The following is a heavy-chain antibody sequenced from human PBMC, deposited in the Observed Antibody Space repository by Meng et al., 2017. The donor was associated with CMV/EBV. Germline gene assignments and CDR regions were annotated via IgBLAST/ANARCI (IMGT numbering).Heavy chain of an antibody. V-gene: IGHV1-69*04. J-gene: IGHJ5*02. CDR3: ARDPKYCSSASCPVAGWFDP. D-gene: IGHD2-2*01. CDR1: FSSYT. CDR2: IIPILGIA. Sequence: FSSYTISWVRRAPGQGLEWMGRIIPILGIANSAQKFQGRVTITADKSTSTAYMELSSLRSEDTAVYYCARDPKYCSSASCPVAGWFDPWGQGTLVTVSS.